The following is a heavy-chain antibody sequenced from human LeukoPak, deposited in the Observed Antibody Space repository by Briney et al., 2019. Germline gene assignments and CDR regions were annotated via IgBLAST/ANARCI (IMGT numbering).Heavy chain of an antibody. J-gene: IGHJ4*02. V-gene: IGHV3-23*01. CDR3: AKDVFADIAVAGPIDY. D-gene: IGHD6-19*01. CDR2: TSSSDAGT. Sequence: GGSLRLSCAASGFTLSTYAMSWVRQTPGKGLEWVAATSSSDAGTYHADSVRGRFTISRDNSKNTLYLQMNSLRAEDTALYYCAKDVFADIAVAGPIDYWGQGTLVTVSS. CDR1: GFTLSTYA.